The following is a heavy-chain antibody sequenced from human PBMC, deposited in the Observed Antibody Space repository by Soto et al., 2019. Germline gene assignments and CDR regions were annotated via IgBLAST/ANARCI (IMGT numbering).Heavy chain of an antibody. J-gene: IGHJ4*02. Sequence: KPSETLSLTCTVSGGSISSYYWSWIRQPPGKGLEWIGYIYYSGSTNYNPSLKSRVTISVDTSKNQFSLKLSSVTAADTAVYYCARQAAYSSGWYGGPGGYFDYWGQGTLVTVSS. D-gene: IGHD6-19*01. CDR1: GGSISSYY. V-gene: IGHV4-59*08. CDR3: ARQAAYSSGWYGGPGGYFDY. CDR2: IYYSGST.